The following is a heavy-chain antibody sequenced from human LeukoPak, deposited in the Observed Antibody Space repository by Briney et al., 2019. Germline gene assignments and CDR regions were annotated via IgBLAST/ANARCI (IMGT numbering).Heavy chain of an antibody. D-gene: IGHD1-1*01. V-gene: IGHV3-48*03. J-gene: IGHJ4*02. CDR2: ISSSDSTI. Sequence: QPGGSLRLSCAASGFTFSSYEMNWVRQAPGKGLEWVSYISSSDSTIYYADSVKGRFTISGDNAKNSLYLQMNSLRAEDTAVYYCARGRFGYNYDYWGQGTLVTVSS. CDR3: ARGRFGYNYDY. CDR1: GFTFSSYE.